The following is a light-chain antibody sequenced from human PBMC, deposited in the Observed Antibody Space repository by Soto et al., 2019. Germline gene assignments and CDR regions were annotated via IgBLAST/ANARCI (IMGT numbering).Light chain of an antibody. J-gene: IGLJ2*01. CDR3: GADHGSGSNFFVV. Sequence: QPVLTQPPSASASLGASVTLTCTLSSGYSNYEVDWYRQRPGKGPRFVMRVGTGGIVGSKGDGIPDRFSVLGSGLNRYLTIKNIQEEDESDYHCGADHGSGSNFFVVFGGGTKLTVL. CDR2: VGTGGIVG. CDR1: SGYSNYE. V-gene: IGLV9-49*01.